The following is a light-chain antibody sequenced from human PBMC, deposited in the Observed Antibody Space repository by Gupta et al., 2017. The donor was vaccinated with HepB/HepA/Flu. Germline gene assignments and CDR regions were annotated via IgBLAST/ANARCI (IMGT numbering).Light chain of an antibody. CDR1: QSVSSY. Sequence: EIVLTQSPATLSLSPGERATLSCRASQSVSSYLAWYQQKPGQAPRLLIYDASNRDTGIPARFSGSGYGTDXPLTISXREQEDFAVYYCQQRSNWPPITFGXGTRLEIK. V-gene: IGKV3-11*01. CDR3: QQRSNWPPIT. CDR2: DAS. J-gene: IGKJ5*01.